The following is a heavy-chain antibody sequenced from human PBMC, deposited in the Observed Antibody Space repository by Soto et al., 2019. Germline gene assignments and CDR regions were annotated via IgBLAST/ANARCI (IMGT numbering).Heavy chain of an antibody. CDR2: INSDGTRT. Sequence: EVQLVESGGGLVQPGGSLRLSCAASGFPFSTNWMHWVRQAPGKGLVWVSRINSDGTRTNYADSVKGRFTISRDNAKNTLYLQMNSLRAEDTAMYHCARDIDSRGWGKGTLVTVSS. D-gene: IGHD3-22*01. CDR1: GFPFSTNW. J-gene: IGHJ4*02. V-gene: IGHV3-74*01. CDR3: ARDIDSRG.